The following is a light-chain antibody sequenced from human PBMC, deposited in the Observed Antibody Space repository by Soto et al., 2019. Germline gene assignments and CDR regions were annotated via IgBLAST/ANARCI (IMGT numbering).Light chain of an antibody. CDR1: SSDVGSYNY. CDR3: SSYATSTTQV. CDR2: EVR. Sequence: QSALTQPASVSGSPGQSITISCTGTSSDVGSYNYVSWYLQHPGKAPKLMIYEVRNRPSGVSDRFSGSKSGKTASLTIFGIQAEDEADYCCSSYATSTTQVFGGGTKVTVL. J-gene: IGLJ3*02. V-gene: IGLV2-14*01.